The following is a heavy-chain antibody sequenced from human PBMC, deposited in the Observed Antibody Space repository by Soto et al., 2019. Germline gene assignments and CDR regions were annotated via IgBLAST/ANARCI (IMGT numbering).Heavy chain of an antibody. V-gene: IGHV3-30*03. CDR2: ISGDGNDK. J-gene: IGHJ4*02. Sequence: QVQLVESGGGVVQPGRSLRLSCAASGFIFRNFGMHWVRRAPGKGLEWVAVISGDGNDKYYPDSMKGRFTISIDNFNNTLYLQLNSLSPEETAVYHCVQGASTAHQPLDSWGQGVLVTVSS. CDR3: VQGASTAHQPLDS. CDR1: GFIFRNFG. D-gene: IGHD1-26*01.